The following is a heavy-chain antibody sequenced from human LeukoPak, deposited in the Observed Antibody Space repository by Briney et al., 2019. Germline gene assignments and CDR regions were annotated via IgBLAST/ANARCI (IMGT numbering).Heavy chain of an antibody. CDR1: GFTFSSYW. CDR3: ARAYYYDSSGYLLDAFDI. D-gene: IGHD3-22*01. J-gene: IGHJ3*02. Sequence: GSLRLSCAASGFTFSSYWMHWVRQAPGKGLVWVSRINSDGSSTSYADSVKGRFTISRDNAKSTLYLQMNSLRAEDTAVYYCARAYYYDSSGYLLDAFDIWGQGTMVTVSS. CDR2: INSDGSST. V-gene: IGHV3-74*01.